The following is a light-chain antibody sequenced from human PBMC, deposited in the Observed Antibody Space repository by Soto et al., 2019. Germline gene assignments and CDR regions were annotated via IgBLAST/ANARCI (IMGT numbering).Light chain of an antibody. CDR3: QQYYSWPLT. CDR2: GAS. Sequence: EIVMTQSPATLSVSPGERVTLSCRASQNIVNNLAWYQQKPGQGPWRLIYGASTRATGVPARFSGSGSGTEFTLTISSLQSEDFALYYCQQYYSWPLTFGPGTKLDVK. J-gene: IGKJ3*01. CDR1: QNIVNN. V-gene: IGKV3-15*01.